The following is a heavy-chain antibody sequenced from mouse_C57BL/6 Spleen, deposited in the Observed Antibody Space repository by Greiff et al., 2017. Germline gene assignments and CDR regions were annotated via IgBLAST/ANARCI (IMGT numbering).Heavy chain of an antibody. CDR1: GFTFSSYA. J-gene: IGHJ2*01. CDR3: TRNYYSNYGGYFDY. D-gene: IGHD2-5*01. Sequence: EVKLVESGEGLVKPGGSLKLSCAASGFTFSSYAMSWVRQTPEKRLEWVAYISSGGDYIYYADTVKGRFTISRDNARNTLYLQMSSLKSEDTAMYYCTRNYYSNYGGYFDYWGQGTTLTVSS. CDR2: ISSGGDYI. V-gene: IGHV5-9-1*02.